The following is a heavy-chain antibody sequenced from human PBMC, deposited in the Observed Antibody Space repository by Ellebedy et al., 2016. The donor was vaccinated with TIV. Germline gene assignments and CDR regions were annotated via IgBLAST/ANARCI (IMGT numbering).Heavy chain of an antibody. CDR1: GYTFTANY. V-gene: IGHV1-2*07. J-gene: IGHJ6*02. D-gene: IGHD3-22*01. CDR2: VNPDSGTT. CDR3: ARVRRGSSGMDV. Sequence: ASVKVSCKASGYTFTANYIHWVRHAPGHGLEWMGWVNPDSGTTNFAHRFQGRVTMTRATSVNTAYMELSRLESGDTATYYCARVRRGSSGMDVWGQGTTVTVS.